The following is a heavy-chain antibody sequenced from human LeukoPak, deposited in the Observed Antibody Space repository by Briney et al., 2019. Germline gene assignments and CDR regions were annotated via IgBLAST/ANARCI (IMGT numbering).Heavy chain of an antibody. D-gene: IGHD3-10*01. CDR2: IYYSGST. Sequence: SETLPLTCTVSGGSISSSSYYWGWIRQPPGKGLEWIGSIYYSGSTYYNPSLKSRVTISVDTSKNQFSLKLSSVTAADTAVYYCARKLMVRGVIAFDYWGQGTLVTVSS. CDR3: ARKLMVRGVIAFDY. J-gene: IGHJ4*02. CDR1: GGSISSSSYY. V-gene: IGHV4-39*01.